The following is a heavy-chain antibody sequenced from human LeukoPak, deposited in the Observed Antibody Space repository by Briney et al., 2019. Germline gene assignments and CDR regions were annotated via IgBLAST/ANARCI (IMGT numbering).Heavy chain of an antibody. CDR1: GHTFINYV. Sequence: ASVKVSCKASGHTFINYVIHWVRQGPGQRLEWVGWINVGNGDTKYSQRFQGRVTITRDTSASTAYMELSRLRSEDTAVYYCATSEEGRWGQGTLVTVSS. CDR2: INVGNGDT. D-gene: IGHD2-15*01. V-gene: IGHV1-3*01. J-gene: IGHJ4*02. CDR3: ATSEEGR.